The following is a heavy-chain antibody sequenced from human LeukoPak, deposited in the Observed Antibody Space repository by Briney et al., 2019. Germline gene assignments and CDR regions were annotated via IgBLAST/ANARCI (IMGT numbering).Heavy chain of an antibody. J-gene: IGHJ4*02. V-gene: IGHV1-69*13. D-gene: IGHD3-3*01. Sequence: SVKVSCKASGGTFSSYAISWVRQAPGQGLEWMGGIIPIFGTANYAQKFQGRVTITADESTSTAYMELSSLRSEDTAVYYCANHPRFLEWLPPYWGQGTLVTVS. CDR1: GGTFSSYA. CDR3: ANHPRFLEWLPPY. CDR2: IIPIFGTA.